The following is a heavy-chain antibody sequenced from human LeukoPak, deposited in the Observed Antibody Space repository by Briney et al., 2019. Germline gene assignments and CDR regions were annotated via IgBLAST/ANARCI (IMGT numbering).Heavy chain of an antibody. CDR1: GFTFSSYS. CDR2: ISSSSSYI. V-gene: IGHV3-21*01. CDR3: ARSRQWLPIDY. Sequence: GGSLRLSCAASGFTFSSYSMTWVRQAPGKGLEWVSSISSSSSYIYYADSVKGRFTISRDNAKNSLYLQMNSLRAEDTAVDYCARSRQWLPIDYWGQGTLVTVSS. J-gene: IGHJ4*02. D-gene: IGHD6-19*01.